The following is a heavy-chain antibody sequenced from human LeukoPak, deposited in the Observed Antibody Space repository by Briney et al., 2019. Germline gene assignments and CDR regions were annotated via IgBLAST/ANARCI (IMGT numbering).Heavy chain of an antibody. CDR1: GFTFSSYV. CDR2: ISYDGSNK. Sequence: GGSLRLSCAASGFTFSSYVMHWVRQAPGKGLEWVAVISYDGSNKYYADSVKGRFTISRDNSKNTLYLQMNSLRAEDTAVYYCAKDLSTYYDSSGYLNWGQGTLVTVSS. CDR3: AKDLSTYYDSSGYLN. J-gene: IGHJ4*02. D-gene: IGHD3-22*01. V-gene: IGHV3-30*18.